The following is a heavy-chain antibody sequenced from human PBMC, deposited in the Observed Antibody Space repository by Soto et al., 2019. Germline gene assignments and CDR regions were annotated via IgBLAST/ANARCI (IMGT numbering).Heavy chain of an antibody. CDR1: GGTFSSYA. CDR2: IIPIFGTA. D-gene: IGHD1-7*01. Sequence: ASVKVSCKASGGTFSSYAISWVRQAPGQGLEWMGGIIPIFGTANYAQKFQGRVTITADESTSTAYMELSSLGSGDTAVYYCAREGVGGGTGSKGTPGGNAFDIWGQGTMVTVSS. V-gene: IGHV1-69*13. J-gene: IGHJ3*02. CDR3: AREGVGGGTGSKGTPGGNAFDI.